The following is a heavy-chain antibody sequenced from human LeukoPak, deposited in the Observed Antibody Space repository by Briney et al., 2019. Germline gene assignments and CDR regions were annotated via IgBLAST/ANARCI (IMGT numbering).Heavy chain of an antibody. J-gene: IGHJ4*02. D-gene: IGHD3-10*01. CDR3: ARDGGSGSPLDY. Sequence: PSETLSLTCAVYGVSFSVYYWSWIRQPPGKGLEWIGEINHSGSTNYNPSLKSRVTISVDTSKNQFSLKLSSVTAADTAVYYCARDGGSGSPLDYWGQGTLVTVSS. CDR2: INHSGST. V-gene: IGHV4-34*01. CDR1: GVSFSVYY.